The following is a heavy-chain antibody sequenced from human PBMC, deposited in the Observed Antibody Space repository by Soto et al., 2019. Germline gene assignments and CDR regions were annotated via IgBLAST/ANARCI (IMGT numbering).Heavy chain of an antibody. J-gene: IGHJ6*03. D-gene: IGHD3-10*01. Sequence: SETLSLTYAVYGGSFSCYYWSWIRQPPGKGLEWIGEINHSGSTNYNPSLKSRVTISVDTSKNQFSLKLSSVTAADTAVYYCARGKGTMVRGAREPERGYYYYYYMDVWGKGTTVTVSS. CDR2: INHSGST. CDR3: ARGKGTMVRGAREPERGYYYYYYMDV. V-gene: IGHV4-34*01. CDR1: GGSFSCYY.